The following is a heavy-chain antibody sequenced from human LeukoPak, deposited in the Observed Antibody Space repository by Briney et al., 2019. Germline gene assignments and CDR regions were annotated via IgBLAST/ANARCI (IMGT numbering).Heavy chain of an antibody. J-gene: IGHJ4*02. D-gene: IGHD6-19*01. V-gene: IGHV3-30*18. CDR2: ISYDGSNK. CDR3: AKERKYSSGWYYFDY. CDR1: GFTFSSYG. Sequence: PGGSLRLSCAASGFTFSSYGMHWVRQAPGKGLEWVAVISYDGSNKYYADSVKGRFTISRDNSKNTLSLQMNSLRAEDTAVYYCAKERKYSSGWYYFDYWAREPWSPSLQ.